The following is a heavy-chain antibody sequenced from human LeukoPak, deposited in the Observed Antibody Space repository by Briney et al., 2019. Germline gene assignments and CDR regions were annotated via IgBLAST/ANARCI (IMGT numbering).Heavy chain of an antibody. J-gene: IGHJ4*02. D-gene: IGHD3-3*01. CDR2: IRYDGSNK. CDR3: ARGEFGVVVYYFDY. CDR1: GFTFSSYG. V-gene: IGHV3-30*02. Sequence: GGSLRLSCAASGFTFSSYGMHWVRQAPGKGLEWVAFIRYDGSNKYYADSVKGRFTISRDNSKNTLYLQMNSLRAEDTAVYYCARGEFGVVVYYFDYWGQGTLVTVSS.